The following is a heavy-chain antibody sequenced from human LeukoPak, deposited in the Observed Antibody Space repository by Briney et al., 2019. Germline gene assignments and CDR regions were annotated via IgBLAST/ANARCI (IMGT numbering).Heavy chain of an antibody. D-gene: IGHD6-19*01. CDR3: AKTGFDSSGHDAFDI. CDR2: ISSSGSYI. CDR1: GFTFSSYS. V-gene: IGHV3-21*01. Sequence: GGSLRLSCAASGFTFSSYSMNWVRQAPGKGLEWVSSISSSGSYIYYADSVKGRFTISRDNAKNSLYLQMNSLRAEDTAVYYCAKTGFDSSGHDAFDIWGQGTMVTVSS. J-gene: IGHJ3*02.